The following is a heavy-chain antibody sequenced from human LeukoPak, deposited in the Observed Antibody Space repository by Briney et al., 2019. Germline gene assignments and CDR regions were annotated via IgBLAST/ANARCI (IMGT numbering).Heavy chain of an antibody. CDR2: INSDGSST. Sequence: PGGSLRLSCAASGFTFSSYWMHWVRQAPVKELVWVSRINSDGSSTSYADSVKGRFTISRDNAKNTLYLQMNGLRAEDTAVYYCARDLRGIWNYWGQGTLVTVSS. CDR3: ARDLRGIWNY. J-gene: IGHJ4*02. CDR1: GFTFSSYW. V-gene: IGHV3-74*01. D-gene: IGHD1-1*01.